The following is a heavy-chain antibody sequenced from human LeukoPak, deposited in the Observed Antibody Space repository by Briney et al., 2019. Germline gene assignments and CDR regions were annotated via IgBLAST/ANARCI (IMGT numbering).Heavy chain of an antibody. CDR1: GYTFTSYG. CDR2: ISAYNGNT. D-gene: IGHD3-22*01. Sequence: GASVKVSCKASGYTFTSYGLTWVRQAPGQGLEWMGWISAYNGNTNFAQKLQGRVTMTTDTSTSTAYMELRGLRSDDTAVYYCARGGYYYDKSGFYYLDYWGQGTLVTVSS. V-gene: IGHV1-18*01. J-gene: IGHJ4*02. CDR3: ARGGYYYDKSGFYYLDY.